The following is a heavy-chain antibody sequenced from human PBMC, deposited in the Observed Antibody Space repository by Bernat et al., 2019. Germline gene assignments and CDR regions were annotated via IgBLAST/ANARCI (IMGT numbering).Heavy chain of an antibody. CDR1: GFTFSSYE. D-gene: IGHD4-17*01. Sequence: EVQPVESGGGLVQPGESLRLTCETSGFTFSSYEMNWVRQAPGKGLEWVAYISSYATRTSHADSVKGRFTISRDNAKNSLYLQMDSLRAEDTAVYFCARGPVTKFWGQGTLVTVSS. V-gene: IGHV3-48*03. CDR2: ISSYATRT. CDR3: ARGPVTKF. J-gene: IGHJ4*02.